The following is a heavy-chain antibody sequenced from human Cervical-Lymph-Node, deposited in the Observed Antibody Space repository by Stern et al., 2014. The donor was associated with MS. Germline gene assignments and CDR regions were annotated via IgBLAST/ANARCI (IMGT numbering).Heavy chain of an antibody. Sequence: QVQLLQPGAEVKKPASSVKVSCKASGGTFSSSYAVSWVRQAPGQGLEWMGRIIPIVGLPNYAQKFQTRLTITADKSTSTVYMELSSLTSEDTAVYYCARGIVTNRPAATLHNLFDPWGQGTLVTVSS. D-gene: IGHD2-15*01. CDR3: ARGIVTNRPAATLHNLFDP. CDR2: IIPIVGLP. V-gene: IGHV1-69*04. CDR1: GGTFSSSYA. J-gene: IGHJ5*02.